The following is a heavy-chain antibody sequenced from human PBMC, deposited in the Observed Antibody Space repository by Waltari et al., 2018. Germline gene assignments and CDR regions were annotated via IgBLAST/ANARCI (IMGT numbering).Heavy chain of an antibody. D-gene: IGHD2-2*01. CDR1: GFSCRGFW. V-gene: IGHV3-7*01. CDR3: ARGCEHCSTSWFDS. Sequence: EVQLVESGGGLGQPGGSLRLSCTASGFSCRGFWMSWVRQAPEKGLEWVANIKGDGSEKYNEDSVKGRFTISRDNAKNSLYLQMNSLRVDDTAVYHCARGCEHCSTSWFDSWGQGTLVTVSS. CDR2: IKGDGSEK. J-gene: IGHJ5*01.